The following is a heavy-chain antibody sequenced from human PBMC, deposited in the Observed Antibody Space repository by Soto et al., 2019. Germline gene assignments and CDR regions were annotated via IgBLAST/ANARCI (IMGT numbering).Heavy chain of an antibody. Sequence: QVQLVQSGAEVKRPGASVKVSCKASGYAFSEYYIHWVRQAPGQGLEWMGWINPDTGGKHYAQRLQGRVSMTRDTSITTAYMELSRLASDDTAVFYCAPGLRVDFGFWGQGALVTVSS. CDR2: INPDTGGK. V-gene: IGHV1-2*02. D-gene: IGHD1-1*01. CDR3: APGLRVDFGF. J-gene: IGHJ4*02. CDR1: GYAFSEYY.